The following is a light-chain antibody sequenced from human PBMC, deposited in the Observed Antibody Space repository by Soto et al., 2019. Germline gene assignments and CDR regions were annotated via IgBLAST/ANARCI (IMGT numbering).Light chain of an antibody. J-gene: IGKJ5*01. Sequence: ELVMTQSPATLSVSAGERATLXXRSSQSVSLDLAWYQQTPGQAPRLXXFGASTRAAGIPARFSGSGFGTDFTLTISSLEPEDAAVYYCQQRSNWPPSTFGQGTRLDIK. CDR1: QSVSLD. CDR2: GAS. V-gene: IGKV3-11*01. CDR3: QQRSNWPPST.